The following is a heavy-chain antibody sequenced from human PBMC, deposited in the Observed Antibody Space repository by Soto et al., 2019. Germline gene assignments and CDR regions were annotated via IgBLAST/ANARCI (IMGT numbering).Heavy chain of an antibody. Sequence: QVQLQESGPGLVKPSETLSLTCTVSGGSISSYYWSWIRQPPGKGLEWIGYIYYSGSTNYNPSLKSRVTISVDTSKNQFSLKRGSVTAADTAVYYCARDLTYADYGSGIPYGMDVWGQGTTVTVSS. D-gene: IGHD3-10*01. CDR3: ARDLTYADYGSGIPYGMDV. J-gene: IGHJ6*02. CDR1: GGSISSYY. CDR2: IYYSGST. V-gene: IGHV4-59*01.